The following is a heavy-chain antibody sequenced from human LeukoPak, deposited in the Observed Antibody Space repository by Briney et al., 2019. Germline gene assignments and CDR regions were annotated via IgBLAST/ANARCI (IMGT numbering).Heavy chain of an antibody. Sequence: GGSLRLSCAASRFTFSSYSMNWVRQAPGKGLEWVSSISSSSSYIYYADSVKGRFTISRDNAKNSLYLQMNSLRAEDTAVYYCARDRRYSYRFFDYWDQGTLVTVSS. CDR3: ARDRRYSYRFFDY. CDR2: ISSSSSYI. D-gene: IGHD5-18*01. V-gene: IGHV3-21*01. CDR1: RFTFSSYS. J-gene: IGHJ4*02.